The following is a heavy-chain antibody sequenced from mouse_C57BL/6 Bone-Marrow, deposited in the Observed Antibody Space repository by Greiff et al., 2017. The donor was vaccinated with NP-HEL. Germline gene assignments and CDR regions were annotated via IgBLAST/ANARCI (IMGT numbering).Heavy chain of an antibody. D-gene: IGHD1-1*01. CDR1: GFNIKDDY. J-gene: IGHJ4*01. V-gene: IGHV14-4*01. Sequence: VQLQQSGAELVRPGASVKLSCTVSGFNIKDDYMHWVKQRPEQGLEWIGWIDPGNGDTEYASKFQGQATITADTSSNTAYLQLSSLTSEDTAVYYCTTGGSSPYAMDYWGQGTSVTVSS. CDR3: TTGGSSPYAMDY. CDR2: IDPGNGDT.